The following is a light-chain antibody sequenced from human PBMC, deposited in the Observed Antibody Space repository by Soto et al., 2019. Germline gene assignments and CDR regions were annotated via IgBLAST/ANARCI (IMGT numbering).Light chain of an antibody. J-gene: IGLJ1*01. V-gene: IGLV1-44*01. CDR3: AAWDDSLNGFV. CDR2: TNN. CDR1: SSNIGSNT. Sequence: QSVLTQHPSASAAPGQRATISCSGSSSNIGSNTVNWYQQLPGTAPKLLIYTNNQRPSGVRDRFSASRSGTSASLPISGLQSEDEADYYCAAWDDSLNGFVFGTGTKVTVL.